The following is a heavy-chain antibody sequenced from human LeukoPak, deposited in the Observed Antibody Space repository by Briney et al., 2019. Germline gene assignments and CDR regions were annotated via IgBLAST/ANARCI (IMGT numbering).Heavy chain of an antibody. CDR1: GYSISSGYY. D-gene: IGHD1-26*01. Sequence: SETLSLTCTVSGYSISSGYYWGWIRQPPGKGLEWIGSIYHSGSTYYNPSLKSRVTISVDTSKNQFSLKLSSVTAADAAVYYCARAGVGAILRGAFDIWGQGTMVTVSS. CDR2: IYHSGST. J-gene: IGHJ3*02. V-gene: IGHV4-38-2*02. CDR3: ARAGVGAILRGAFDI.